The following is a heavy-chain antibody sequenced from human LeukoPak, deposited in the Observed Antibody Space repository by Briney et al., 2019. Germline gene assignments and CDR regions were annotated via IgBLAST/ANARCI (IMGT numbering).Heavy chain of an antibody. J-gene: IGHJ3*02. V-gene: IGHV1-24*01. CDR3: ATGEYGSGSYLAFDI. Sequence: GASVKVSCKVSGYTLTELSMHWVRQAPGKGLGWMGGFDPEDGETIYAQKFQGRVTMTEDTSTDTAYMELSSLRSEDTAVYYCATGEYGSGSYLAFDIWGQGTMVTVSS. D-gene: IGHD3-10*01. CDR2: FDPEDGET. CDR1: GYTLTELS.